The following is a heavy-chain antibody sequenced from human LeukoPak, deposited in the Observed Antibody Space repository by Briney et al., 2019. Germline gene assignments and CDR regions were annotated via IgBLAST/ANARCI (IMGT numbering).Heavy chain of an antibody. D-gene: IGHD3-9*01. V-gene: IGHV3-21*01. CDR3: ASSAGGILTGYYSDY. CDR2: ISSSSSYI. CDR1: GFTFSSYS. Sequence: PGGSLRLSCAASGFTFSSYSMNWVRQAPGKGLEWVSSISSSSSYIYYADSVEGRFTISRDNAKNSLYLQMNSLRAEDTAVYYCASSAGGILTGYYSDYWGQGTLVTVSS. J-gene: IGHJ4*02.